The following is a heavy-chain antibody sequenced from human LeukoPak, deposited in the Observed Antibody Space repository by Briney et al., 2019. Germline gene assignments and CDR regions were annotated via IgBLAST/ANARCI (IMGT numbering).Heavy chain of an antibody. J-gene: IGHJ4*02. CDR2: IYSGGST. CDR3: ARERVENQQLVGGNY. V-gene: IGHV3-66*01. D-gene: IGHD6-6*01. Sequence: GGSLRLSCAASGLTVSSNYMSWVRQAPGKGLEWVSVIYSGGSTYYADSVKGRFTISRDNSKNTLYLQMNSLRAEDTAVYYCARERVENQQLVGGNYWGQGTLVNVSS. CDR1: GLTVSSNY.